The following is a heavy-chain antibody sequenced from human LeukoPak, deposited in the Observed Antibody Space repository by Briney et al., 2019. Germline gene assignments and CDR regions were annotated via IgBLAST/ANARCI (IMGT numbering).Heavy chain of an antibody. J-gene: IGHJ3*02. V-gene: IGHV3-9*03. Sequence: GGSLRLSCAASGFTFDDYAMHWVRQAPGKGLEWVSGISWNSGSIGYADSVKGRFTISRDNAKNSLYLQMNSLRAEDMALYYCAKEHLVLRFLEWSNALDIWGQGTMVTVSS. CDR1: GFTFDDYA. D-gene: IGHD3-3*01. CDR3: AKEHLVLRFLEWSNALDI. CDR2: ISWNSGSI.